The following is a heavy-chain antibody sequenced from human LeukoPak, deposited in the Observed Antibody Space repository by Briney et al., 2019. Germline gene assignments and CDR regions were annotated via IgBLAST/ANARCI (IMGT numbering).Heavy chain of an antibody. J-gene: IGHJ4*02. CDR3: ASGSGTYYYDSSGYYLDY. D-gene: IGHD3-22*01. CDR2: IYTSGST. CDR1: GGSISSGSYY. Sequence: SETLSLTCTVSGGSISSGSYYWSWIRQPAGKGLEWIGRIYTSGSTNYNPSLKSRVTISVDTSKNQFSLKLSSVTAADTAVYYCASGSGTYYYDSSGYYLDYWGQGTLVTVSS. V-gene: IGHV4-61*02.